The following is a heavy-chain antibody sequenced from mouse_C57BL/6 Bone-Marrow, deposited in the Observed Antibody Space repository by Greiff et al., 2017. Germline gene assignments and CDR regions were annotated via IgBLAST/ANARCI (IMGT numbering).Heavy chain of an antibody. CDR2: SRNKANDYTT. CDR1: GFTFSDFY. V-gene: IGHV7-1*01. J-gene: IGHJ4*01. CDR3: ARDDY. Sequence: EVNVVESGGGLVQSGRSLRLSCATSGFTFSDFYMEWVRQAPGKGLEWIAASRNKANDYTTEYSASVKGRFIVSRDTSQSIRYLQMNALRAEDTAIYYCARDDYWGQGTSVTVSS.